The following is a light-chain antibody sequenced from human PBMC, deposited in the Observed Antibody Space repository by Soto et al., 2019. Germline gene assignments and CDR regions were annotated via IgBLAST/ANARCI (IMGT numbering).Light chain of an antibody. CDR1: QRIDTW. J-gene: IGKJ1*01. CDR2: KGT. Sequence: DIEVSLSPSILSASVGDRVTITCRASQRIDTWLVWYQKKPGGEPNLLIYKGTILRGAVLSRFSGSGSGTEFTLAISSRQADDFATYYCHEYESNSPWTFGQGSKLEI. CDR3: HEYESNSPWT. V-gene: IGKV1-5*03.